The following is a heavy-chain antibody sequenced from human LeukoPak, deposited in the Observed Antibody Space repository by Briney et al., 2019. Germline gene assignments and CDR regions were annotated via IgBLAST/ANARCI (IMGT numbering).Heavy chain of an antibody. CDR3: ASRGRKYYDILTGYLDY. CDR1: GFTFSDKW. Sequence: GGSLRLSCAASGFTFSDKWMSWVRQPPGKGLEWVSAISGSGGSTYYADSVKGRFTISRDNSKNTLYLQMNSLRAEDTAVYYCASRGRKYYDILTGYLDYWGQGTLVTVSS. J-gene: IGHJ4*02. CDR2: ISGSGGST. D-gene: IGHD3-9*01. V-gene: IGHV3-23*01.